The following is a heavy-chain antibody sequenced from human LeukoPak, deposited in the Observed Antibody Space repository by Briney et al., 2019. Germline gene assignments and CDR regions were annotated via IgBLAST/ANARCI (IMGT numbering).Heavy chain of an antibody. CDR1: GFTVSNSY. Sequence: GGSLRLSCAASGFTVSNSYMSWVRQAPGKGLEWVSIIYGGGTTYYGDSVKGRFTISRDNSNNTLYLQMNSLRAEDTAVYYCARAYSSRFLPAMNYYFDYWGQGTLVTVSS. CDR3: ARAYSSRFLPAMNYYFDY. D-gene: IGHD6-13*01. V-gene: IGHV3-53*01. CDR2: IYGGGTT. J-gene: IGHJ4*02.